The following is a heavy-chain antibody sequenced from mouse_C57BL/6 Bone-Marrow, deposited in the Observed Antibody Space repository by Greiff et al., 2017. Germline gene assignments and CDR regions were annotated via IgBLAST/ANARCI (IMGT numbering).Heavy chain of an antibody. CDR1: GYTFTTYP. J-gene: IGHJ1*03. V-gene: IGHV1-47*01. D-gene: IGHD2-4*01. Sequence: QVQLKESGAELVKPGASVKMSCKASGYTFTTYPIEWMKQNHGKSLEWIGNFHPYNDDTKYNEKFKGKATLTVEKSSSTVYLELSRLTSDDSAVYYCASGDYDEDWYFEVWGTGTTVTVSS. CDR2: FHPYNDDT. CDR3: ASGDYDEDWYFEV.